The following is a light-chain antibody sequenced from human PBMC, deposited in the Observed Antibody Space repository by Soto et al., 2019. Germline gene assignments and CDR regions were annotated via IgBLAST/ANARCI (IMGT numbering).Light chain of an antibody. J-gene: IGLJ2*01. V-gene: IGLV3-21*04. Sequence: SYELTQPPSVSVAPGKTARITCGGNNIGSKSGHWYQQKSGQAPVLVIYYEIDRPSGIPERFSGSNYGNTATLTISSVEAGDEADYYCHVWDSDRDHPVFGGGTKLTVL. CDR3: HVWDSDRDHPV. CDR1: NIGSKS. CDR2: YEI.